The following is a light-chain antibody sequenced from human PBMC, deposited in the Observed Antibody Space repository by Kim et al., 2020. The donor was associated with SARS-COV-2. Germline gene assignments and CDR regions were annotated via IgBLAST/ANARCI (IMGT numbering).Light chain of an antibody. CDR2: TAS. V-gene: IGKV1D-12*01. Sequence: ASVGDRVTITCRASQDISTWLAWYQQKPGEAPKLLIYTASSLHSGVPSRFSGSGAGTDFTLTINSLQPEDFATYYCQQAHSFPLTFGGGTKVDIK. CDR3: QQAHSFPLT. CDR1: QDISTW. J-gene: IGKJ4*01.